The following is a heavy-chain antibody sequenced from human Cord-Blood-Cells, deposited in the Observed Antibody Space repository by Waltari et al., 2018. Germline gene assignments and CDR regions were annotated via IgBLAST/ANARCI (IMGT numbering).Heavy chain of an antibody. CDR1: GGSFSGYY. CDR2: INHSGST. Sequence: QVQLQQWGAGLLKPSETLSLTCAVYGGSFSGYYWSWIRQPPGKGLAWIGEINHSGSTNYNPSLKRRVTISVDTSKNQFSLKLSSVTAADTAVYYCARGAVFDYWGQGTLVTVSS. J-gene: IGHJ4*02. D-gene: IGHD6-19*01. CDR3: ARGAVFDY. V-gene: IGHV4-34*01.